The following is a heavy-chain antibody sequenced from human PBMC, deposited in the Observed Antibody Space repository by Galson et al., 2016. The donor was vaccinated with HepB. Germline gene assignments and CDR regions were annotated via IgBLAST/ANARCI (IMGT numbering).Heavy chain of an antibody. V-gene: IGHV3-11*06. J-gene: IGHJ4*02. CDR3: AREVLKIFDS. Sequence: SLRLSCAASGFTFNDYYMSWVRQAPGRGLEWVSYISGSGIYSNSSDSVRGRFTISRDNAKNSLYLQMNSLRAEDTAVYFCAREVLKIFDSWGQGTLVTVSS. CDR1: GFTFNDYY. CDR2: ISGSGIYS.